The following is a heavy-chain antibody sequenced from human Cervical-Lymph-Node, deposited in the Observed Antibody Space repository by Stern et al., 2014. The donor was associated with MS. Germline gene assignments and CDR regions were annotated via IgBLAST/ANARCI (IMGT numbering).Heavy chain of an antibody. V-gene: IGHV1-2*02. CDR2: ISTKNGAT. CDR1: GFTFTNYY. J-gene: IGHJ6*02. Sequence: QMQLVESGAEVEKPGGSVQVSCKASGFTFTNYYIHWLRQAPGQRPEWMGRISTKNGATNYAPKVQGRVTMTRDKAVGLVYLEVTGLRFDDTAVYYCAENMDVWGQGTMVTVSS. CDR3: AENMDV.